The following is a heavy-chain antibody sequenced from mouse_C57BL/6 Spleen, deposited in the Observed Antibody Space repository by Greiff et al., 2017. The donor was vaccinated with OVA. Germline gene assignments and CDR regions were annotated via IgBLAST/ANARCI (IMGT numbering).Heavy chain of an antibody. V-gene: IGHV6-3*01. CDR3: TELTGWYFDV. CDR2: IRLKSDNYAT. D-gene: IGHD4-1*01. CDR1: GFTFSNYW. Sequence: EVMLVESGGGLVQPGGSMKLSCVASGFTFSNYWMNWVRQSPEKGLEWVAQIRLKSDNYATHYAKSVKGRFTISRDDSKSSVYLQMNNLRAEDTGIYYCTELTGWYFDVWGTGTTITVSS. J-gene: IGHJ1*03.